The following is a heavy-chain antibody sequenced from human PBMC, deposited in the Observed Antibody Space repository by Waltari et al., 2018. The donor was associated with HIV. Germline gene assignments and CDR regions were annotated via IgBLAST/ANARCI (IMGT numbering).Heavy chain of an antibody. CDR3: SRDTFGEYDY. CDR1: GFSVRSYG. Sequence: EVQLVQSGGGLIKPGGSLRLSCAASGFSVRSYGMHWVRQTPGKGLVWVSRINIDGSRIDYADSVRGRFTISRDSAKNTLSLQMNSLTEEDTAVYYCSRDTFGEYDYWGQGTLVTVSS. J-gene: IGHJ4*02. CDR2: INIDGSRI. V-gene: IGHV3-74*01. D-gene: IGHD3-10*01.